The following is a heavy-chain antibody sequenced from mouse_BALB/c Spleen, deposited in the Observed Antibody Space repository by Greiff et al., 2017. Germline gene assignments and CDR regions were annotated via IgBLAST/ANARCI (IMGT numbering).Heavy chain of an antibody. Sequence: QVQLQQSGAELVRPGTSVKVSCKASGYAFTNYLIEWVKQRPGQGLEWIGVINPGSGGTNYNEKFKGKATLTADKSSSTAYMQLSSLTSDDSAVYFCAIGGKYYGSSYSAWFAYWGQGTLVTVSA. CDR1: GYAFTNYL. CDR2: INPGSGGT. CDR3: AIGGKYYGSSYSAWFAY. V-gene: IGHV1-54*01. J-gene: IGHJ3*01. D-gene: IGHD1-1*01.